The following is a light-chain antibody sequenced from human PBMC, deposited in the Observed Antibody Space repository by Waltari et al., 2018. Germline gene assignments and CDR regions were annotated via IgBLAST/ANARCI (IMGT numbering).Light chain of an antibody. CDR3: CSHGGFDTFWV. V-gene: IGLV2-11*01. Sequence: QSALTQPRSVSGSPGQSVTISCTGPTSDVGGSDFVSWYQQHPGKAPKLIIYYVSQRPSGVPDRFSGSKSGNTASLTITGLRDDDEAEYFCCSHGGFDTFWVFGGGTKVIVL. J-gene: IGLJ3*02. CDR2: YVS. CDR1: TSDVGGSDF.